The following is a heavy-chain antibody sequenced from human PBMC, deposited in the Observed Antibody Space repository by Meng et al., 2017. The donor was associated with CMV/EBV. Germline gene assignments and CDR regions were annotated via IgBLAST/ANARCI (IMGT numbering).Heavy chain of an antibody. J-gene: IGHJ4*02. CDR3: VRSSGWSLFDY. V-gene: IGHV1-2*02. CDR2: VSSNNDAT. D-gene: IGHD6-19*01. Sequence: QGPLVQSGAEMKKPGASVKVSCTTSGFTFSDYYIHWVRQAPGQGLEWMGWVSSNNDATNYARKFQGRVSMTRDTSISTAHMELSRLMSDDTAVYYCVRSSGWSLFDYWGQGTLVTVSS. CDR1: GFTFSDYY.